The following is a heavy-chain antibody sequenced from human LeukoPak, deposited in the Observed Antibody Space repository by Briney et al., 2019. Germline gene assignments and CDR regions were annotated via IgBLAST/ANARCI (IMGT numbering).Heavy chain of an antibody. D-gene: IGHD3-10*01. CDR2: INHSGST. CDR3: ARIPLWDYYFDY. Sequence: SETLSLTCAVYGGSFSGYYWSWIRQPPGKGLEWIGEINHSGSTNYNPSLKSRVTISVDTSKNQLSLKLSSVTAADTAVYYCARIPLWDYYFDYWGQGTLVTVSS. V-gene: IGHV4-34*01. CDR1: GGSFSGYY. J-gene: IGHJ4*02.